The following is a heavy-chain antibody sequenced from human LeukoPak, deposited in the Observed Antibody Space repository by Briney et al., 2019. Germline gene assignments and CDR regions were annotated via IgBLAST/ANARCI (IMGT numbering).Heavy chain of an antibody. CDR3: VSFYETY. V-gene: IGHV3-13*04. CDR1: GFTSSAYD. J-gene: IGHJ4*02. Sequence: GGSLRLSCAASGFTSSAYDMHWVRQITGGGLEWVSTSGTVGDTFYSDSVKGRFTISKDNAKNTVYLQMNSLRAEDTAVYYCVSFYETYWGRGTLVTVSS. D-gene: IGHD2/OR15-2a*01. CDR2: SGTVGDT.